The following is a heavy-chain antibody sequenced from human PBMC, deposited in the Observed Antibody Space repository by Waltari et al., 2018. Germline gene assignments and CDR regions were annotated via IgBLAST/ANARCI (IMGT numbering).Heavy chain of an antibody. V-gene: IGHV4-59*11. J-gene: IGHJ4*02. Sequence: QVHLQESGPGLAKPSETLSLICTVSGGSMTGHYWSWIRQSPGKGLEWIGYIYDRGSTNYNPSLKSRLTISIYTSKNQFSLNLSSLTMSDTATYFCTRGLISGSPTPFAFWGQGTPVTVSS. CDR1: GGSMTGHY. CDR2: IYDRGST. CDR3: TRGLISGSPTPFAF. D-gene: IGHD1-26*01.